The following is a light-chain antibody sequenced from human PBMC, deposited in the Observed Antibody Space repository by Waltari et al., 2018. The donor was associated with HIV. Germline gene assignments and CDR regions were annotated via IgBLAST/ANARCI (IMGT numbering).Light chain of an antibody. CDR2: EAA. CDR1: SSAVGAYTF. V-gene: IGLV2-14*01. J-gene: IGLJ2*01. Sequence: QSALTQPASVSGSPGQSIAISCTGTSSAVGAYTFVSWYPPHPDKAPKLLIYEAAHRPSGVSDRFSGSKSGNTASLTISGLQAEDEADYYCASYTTTTTPHMVFGGGTRLSVL. CDR3: ASYTTTTTPHMV.